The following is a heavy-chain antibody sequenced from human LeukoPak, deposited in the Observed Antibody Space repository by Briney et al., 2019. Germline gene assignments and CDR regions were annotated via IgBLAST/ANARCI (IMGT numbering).Heavy chain of an antibody. CDR1: GGSISSYY. CDR2: IYYSGST. D-gene: IGHD3-22*01. J-gene: IGHJ5*02. CDR3: AKDDSGGFWHHNWFDP. V-gene: IGHV4-59*01. Sequence: SETLSLTCTVSGGSISSYYWSWIRQPPGKGLEWIGYIYYSGSTNYNPSLKSRVTISVDTSKNQFSLKLSSVTAADTAVYYCAKDDSGGFWHHNWFDPWGQGTLVTVSS.